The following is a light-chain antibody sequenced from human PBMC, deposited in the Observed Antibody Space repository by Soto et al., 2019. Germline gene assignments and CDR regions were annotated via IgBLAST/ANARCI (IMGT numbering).Light chain of an antibody. J-gene: IGLJ2*01. CDR3: SSYTSSSNLVV. Sequence: QSALTQPASVSGSPGQSITISCTGTSSDVGGYNYVSWYQQHPGKAPKLMLYDVSNRPSGVSNRFSGSKSGNTASLTISGRQAEDEADYYCSSYTSSSNLVVFGGGTKVNVL. CDR2: DVS. V-gene: IGLV2-14*01. CDR1: SSDVGGYNY.